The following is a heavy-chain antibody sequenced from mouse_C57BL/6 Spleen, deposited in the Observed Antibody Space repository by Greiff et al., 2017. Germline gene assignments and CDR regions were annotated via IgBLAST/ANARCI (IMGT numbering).Heavy chain of an antibody. D-gene: IGHD1-1*01. CDR3: ARSGYGSSYYAMDY. CDR2: IDPNSGGT. V-gene: IGHV1-72*01. J-gene: IGHJ4*01. CDR1: GYTFTSYW. Sequence: QVQLKQPGAELVKPGASVKLSCKASGYTFTSYWMHWVKQRPGRGLEWIGRIDPNSGGTKYNEKFKSKATLTVDEPSSTAYMQLSSLTSEDSAVYYCARSGYGSSYYAMDYWGQGTSVTVSS.